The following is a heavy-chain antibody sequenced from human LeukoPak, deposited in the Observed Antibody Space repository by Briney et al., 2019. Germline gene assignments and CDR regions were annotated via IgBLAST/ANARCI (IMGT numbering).Heavy chain of an antibody. J-gene: IGHJ6*03. Sequence: GGSLRLSCAASGFTFSSYGMHWVRQAPGKGLEWVAFIRYDGSNKYYADSVKGRFTISRDNAKNSLYLQMNSLRAEDTAVYYCARQVRYFDWLPYYYMDVWGKGTTVTISS. V-gene: IGHV3-30*02. CDR1: GFTFSSYG. D-gene: IGHD3-9*01. CDR2: IRYDGSNK. CDR3: ARQVRYFDWLPYYYMDV.